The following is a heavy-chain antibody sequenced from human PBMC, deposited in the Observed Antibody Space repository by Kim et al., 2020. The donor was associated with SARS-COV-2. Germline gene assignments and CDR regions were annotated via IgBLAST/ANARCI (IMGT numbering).Heavy chain of an antibody. Sequence: GGSLRLSCAASGFTFSSYWMHWVRQAPGKGLVWVSRINSDGSSTSYADSVKGRFTISRDNAKNTLYLQMNSLRAEDTAVYYCARAKGMIEQLNDYWGQGTLVTVSS. D-gene: IGHD6-6*01. J-gene: IGHJ4*02. CDR1: GFTFSSYW. CDR3: ARAKGMIEQLNDY. CDR2: INSDGSST. V-gene: IGHV3-74*01.